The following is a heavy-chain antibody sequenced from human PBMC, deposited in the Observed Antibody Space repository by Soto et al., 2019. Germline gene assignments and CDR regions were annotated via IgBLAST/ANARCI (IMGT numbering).Heavy chain of an antibody. CDR2: ISSSGSTI. D-gene: IGHD4-17*01. CDR1: GFTFSDYY. J-gene: IGHJ5*02. V-gene: IGHV3-11*01. CDR3: ARDSDYGDYYFDP. Sequence: GGSLRLSCAASGFTFSDYYMSWIRQAPGKGLEWVSYISSSGSTIYYADSVKGRFTISRDNAKNSLYLHMNSLRAEDTAVYYCARDSDYGDYYFDPWGQGTLVTVSS.